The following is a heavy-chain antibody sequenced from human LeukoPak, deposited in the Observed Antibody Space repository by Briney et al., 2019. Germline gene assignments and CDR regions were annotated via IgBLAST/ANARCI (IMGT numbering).Heavy chain of an antibody. CDR1: GGSLSGYY. CDR3: ARIRGYCSRSSCYHVDY. V-gene: IGHV4-34*01. J-gene: IGHJ4*02. CDR2: IHYSGTT. Sequence: SETLSLTCAVYGGSLSGYYWSWIRQPPGKGLEWMGYIHYSGTTYYNPSLQSRLTLSVDTSKNQFSLQLTSVTAADTAVYFCARIRGYCSRSSCYHVDYWGQGTLVIVSS. D-gene: IGHD2-15*01.